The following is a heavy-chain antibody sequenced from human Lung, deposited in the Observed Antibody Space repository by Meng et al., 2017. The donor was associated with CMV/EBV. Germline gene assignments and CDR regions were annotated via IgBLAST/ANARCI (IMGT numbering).Heavy chain of an antibody. CDR2: ISSSGSII. CDR1: GFTFSSYE. CDR3: ARDIAVAAADY. D-gene: IGHD6-13*01. V-gene: IGHV3-48*03. Sequence: GGSLRLXCAASGFTFSSYEMNWVRQAPGKGLEWVSYISSSGSIIYYADSVKGRFTVSRDNAENSLYLQMNSLRAEDTAVYYCARDIAVAAADYWGQGPLVTVSS. J-gene: IGHJ4*02.